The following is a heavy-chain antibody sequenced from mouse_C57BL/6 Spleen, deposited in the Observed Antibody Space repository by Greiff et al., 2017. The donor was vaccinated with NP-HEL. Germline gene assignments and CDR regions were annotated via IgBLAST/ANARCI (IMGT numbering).Heavy chain of an antibody. CDR2: ISDGGSYT. CDR1: GFTFSSYA. D-gene: IGHD4-1*01. Sequence: EVKVVESGGGLVKPGGSLKLSCAASGFTFSSYAMSWVRQTPEKRLEWVATISDGGSYTYYPDNVKGRFTISRDNAKNNLYLQMSHLKSEDTAMYYCARDRTGSYWYFDVWGTGTTVTVSS. V-gene: IGHV5-4*01. CDR3: ARDRTGSYWYFDV. J-gene: IGHJ1*03.